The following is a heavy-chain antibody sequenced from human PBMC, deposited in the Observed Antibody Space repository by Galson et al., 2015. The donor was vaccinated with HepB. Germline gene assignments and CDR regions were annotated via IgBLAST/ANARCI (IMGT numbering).Heavy chain of an antibody. D-gene: IGHD3-10*01. J-gene: IGHJ6*02. Sequence: SLRLSCATSGFTFSNLYMNWVRQAPGKGLEWVANIKADGTEKNYVDSVKGRFTISRDNAKNSLYLQMNSLRAEDTAVYYCARVKRGEWYSFYYYGMDVWGQGTTVTVSS. V-gene: IGHV3-7*05. CDR2: IKADGTEK. CDR3: ARVKRGEWYSFYYYGMDV. CDR1: GFTFSNLY.